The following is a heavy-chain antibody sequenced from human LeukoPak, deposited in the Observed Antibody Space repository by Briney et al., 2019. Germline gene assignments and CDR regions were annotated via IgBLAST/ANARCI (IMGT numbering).Heavy chain of an antibody. V-gene: IGHV3-21*06. CDR1: GFTFSSYS. CDR2: ISSSRTYI. D-gene: IGHD2-2*01. J-gene: IGHJ4*02. CDR3: ARVMGYCSSTSCSPNDY. Sequence: PGGSLRLSCAASGFTFSSYSMHWVRQAPGKGLEWVSSISSSRTYINYADSVKGRFTISRDNAKNSLYLQMNSLRAEDTALYYCARVMGYCSSTSCSPNDYWSQGTLVTVSS.